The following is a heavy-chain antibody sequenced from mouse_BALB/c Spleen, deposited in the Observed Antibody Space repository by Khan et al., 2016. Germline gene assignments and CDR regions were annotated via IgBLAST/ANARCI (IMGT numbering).Heavy chain of an antibody. V-gene: IGHV5-17*02. CDR3: ARAGLLAWFAY. J-gene: IGHJ3*01. CDR1: GFTFSSFG. CDR2: ISSGSSTI. Sequence: EVELVESGGGLVQPGGSRKLSCAASGFTFSSFGMHWVRQAPEKGLEWVAYISSGSSTIYYADTVKGRFTISRDNPKNTLFLQMTSLRSEDTAMYYCARAGLLAWFAYWSQGTLVTVSA.